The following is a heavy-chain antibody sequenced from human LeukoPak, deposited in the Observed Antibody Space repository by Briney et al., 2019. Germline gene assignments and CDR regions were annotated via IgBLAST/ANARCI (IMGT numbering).Heavy chain of an antibody. CDR3: ARVVRGSAGLDY. CDR1: GGTFSSYA. J-gene: IGHJ4*02. CDR2: IIPIFGTA. Sequence: ASVKVSCKASGGTFSSYAISRVRQAPGQGLEWMGGIIPIFGTANYAQKFQGRVTITTDESTSTAYMELSSLRSEDTAVYYCARVVRGSAGLDYWGQGTLVTVSS. D-gene: IGHD4-23*01. V-gene: IGHV1-69*05.